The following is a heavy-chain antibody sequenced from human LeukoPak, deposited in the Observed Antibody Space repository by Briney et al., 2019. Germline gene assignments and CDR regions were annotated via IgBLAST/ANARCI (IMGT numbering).Heavy chain of an antibody. Sequence: ASVKVSCKASGYTFTGYYMHWVRQAPGQRREWMGWIKPNSGGTNYAQKFQGRVTRTRDTSISTAYMELSRLRSDDTAVYYCARDQRYCSGGSCYPDWFDPWGQGTLVTVSS. J-gene: IGHJ5*02. CDR3: ARDQRYCSGGSCYPDWFDP. V-gene: IGHV1-2*02. D-gene: IGHD2-15*01. CDR2: IKPNSGGT. CDR1: GYTFTGYY.